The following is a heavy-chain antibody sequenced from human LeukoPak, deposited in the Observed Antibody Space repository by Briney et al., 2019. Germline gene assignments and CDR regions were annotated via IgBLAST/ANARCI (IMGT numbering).Heavy chain of an antibody. CDR2: IYMRGKT. Sequence: PSETLSLTCTVSGASISSYYWSWFRQPAGKGLEWIGRIYMRGKTNYNASLQSRITISVDMSKNQFSLKVSYVTAAEPAMYYCARDGGDCNNAVCSGYFDTWGQGTLVTVSS. D-gene: IGHD2-8*01. J-gene: IGHJ4*02. CDR3: ARDGGDCNNAVCSGYFDT. CDR1: GASISSYY. V-gene: IGHV4-4*07.